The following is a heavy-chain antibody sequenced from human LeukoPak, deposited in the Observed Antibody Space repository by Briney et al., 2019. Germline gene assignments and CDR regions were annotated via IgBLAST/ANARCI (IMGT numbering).Heavy chain of an antibody. CDR2: MSSGGST. Sequence: SETLSLTCTVSGASISSSYCTWIRQSAGEGLEWIGRMSSGGSTTYNPSFKGRVTMSLDMSKKQYSLNLASVTAADTAVYYCARDQTYYVSSGYYYVTYLQHWGQGILVTVSS. CDR1: GASISSSY. J-gene: IGHJ1*01. CDR3: ARDQTYYVSSGYYYVTYLQH. D-gene: IGHD3-22*01. V-gene: IGHV4-4*07.